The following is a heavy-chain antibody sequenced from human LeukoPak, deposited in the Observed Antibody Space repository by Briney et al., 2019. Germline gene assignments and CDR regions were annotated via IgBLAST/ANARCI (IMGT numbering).Heavy chain of an antibody. V-gene: IGHV3-23*01. Sequence: GGSLRLSCAASGLTFSSYGMSWVRQAPGKGLEWVSAISGSGGSTYYADSVKGRLTISRDNSKNTLYLQMNSLRAEDTAVYYCAKSFPSGIVVVIPVYWGQGTLVTVSS. J-gene: IGHJ4*02. CDR2: ISGSGGST. CDR1: GLTFSSYG. CDR3: AKSFPSGIVVVIPVY. D-gene: IGHD3-22*01.